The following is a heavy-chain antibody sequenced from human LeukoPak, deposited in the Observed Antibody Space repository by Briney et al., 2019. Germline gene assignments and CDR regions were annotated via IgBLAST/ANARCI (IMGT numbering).Heavy chain of an antibody. J-gene: IGHJ5*02. D-gene: IGHD3-16*02. Sequence: PSETLSLTCAVSGASFSGYYCNWIRQPPGKGLEWIGEISHSGSTNYNPSLKSRVTISVDAPTKQFSLRLSSVTAADTAVYYCARVYGGVWGSSRYWYNWFDPWGQGTLVTVSS. CDR2: ISHSGST. CDR1: GASFSGYY. V-gene: IGHV4-34*01. CDR3: ARVYGGVWGSSRYWYNWFDP.